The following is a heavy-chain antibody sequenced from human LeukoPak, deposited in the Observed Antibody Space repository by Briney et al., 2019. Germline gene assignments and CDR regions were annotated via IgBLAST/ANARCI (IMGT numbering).Heavy chain of an antibody. Sequence: GESLQISCKGSGYSFTSYWIGWVRQMPGKGLEWMGIIYPGDSDTRYSPSFQGQVTISADKSISTAYLQSSSLKASDTAMYYCARLRDSDAFDIWGQGTMVTVSS. CDR1: GYSFTSYW. CDR2: IYPGDSDT. J-gene: IGHJ3*02. V-gene: IGHV5-51*01. D-gene: IGHD5-24*01. CDR3: ARLRDSDAFDI.